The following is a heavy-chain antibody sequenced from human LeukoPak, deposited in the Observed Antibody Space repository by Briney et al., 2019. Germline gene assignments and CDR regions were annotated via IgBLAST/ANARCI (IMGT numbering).Heavy chain of an antibody. D-gene: IGHD2-2*03. CDR1: GFTFRNYA. CDR2: ISYDGSNK. V-gene: IGHV3-30-3*01. Sequence: GGSLRLSCAASGFTFRNYAMHWVRQAPGKGLEWVAVISYDGSNKYYADSVKGRFTISRDDSKNTLYLQMNSLTAEDTDMYYCARLDIVLSWGQGALVTVSS. J-gene: IGHJ5*02. CDR3: ARLDIVLS.